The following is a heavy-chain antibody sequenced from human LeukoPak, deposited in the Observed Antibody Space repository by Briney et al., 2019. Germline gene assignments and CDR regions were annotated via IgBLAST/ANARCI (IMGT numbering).Heavy chain of an antibody. Sequence: PGGSLRLSCAASGFTFTNFAMSWVRQAPGKGLEWVSGISGSGGNTSFADSVNGQFTISRDNSRNTLYLQMNNLTAEDTAVYYCATHRNRDPWELLFAFDIWGQGTMVTVSS. D-gene: IGHD1-26*01. CDR3: ATHRNRDPWELLFAFDI. CDR2: ISGSGGNT. V-gene: IGHV3-23*01. J-gene: IGHJ3*02. CDR1: GFTFTNFA.